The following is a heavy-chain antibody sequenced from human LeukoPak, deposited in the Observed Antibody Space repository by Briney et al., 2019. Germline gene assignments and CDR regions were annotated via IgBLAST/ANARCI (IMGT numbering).Heavy chain of an antibody. CDR2: IKSRTDGGTT. J-gene: IGHJ6*02. V-gene: IGHV3-15*01. D-gene: IGHD4-11*01. CDR3: TTDANPPTVTPTYYYYGMDV. CDR1: GFTFSDYY. Sequence: GGSLRLSCAASGFTFSDYYMSWIRQAPGKGLEWVGLIKSRTDGGTTDYAAPVKGRFTISRDDSKNTLYLQMNSLKTEDTAVYYCTTDANPPTVTPTYYYYGMDVWGQGTTVTVSS.